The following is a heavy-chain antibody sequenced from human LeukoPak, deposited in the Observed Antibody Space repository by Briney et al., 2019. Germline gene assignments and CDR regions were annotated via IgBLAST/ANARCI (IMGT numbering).Heavy chain of an antibody. CDR1: GDSISRYY. CDR2: IYTSDSS. Sequence: SETLSLTCTVSGDSISRYYWIRLRHPAGKGREWIGRIYTSDSSNYNPSLKNRITMSVDTSKNHFSLKLSSVTAADTAVYYCAREITSTSRHFDYWGQGTLVTVSS. D-gene: IGHD2-2*01. V-gene: IGHV4-4*07. CDR3: AREITSTSRHFDY. J-gene: IGHJ4*02.